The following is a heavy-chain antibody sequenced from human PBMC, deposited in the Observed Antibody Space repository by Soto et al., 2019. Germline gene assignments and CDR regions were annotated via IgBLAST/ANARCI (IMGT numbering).Heavy chain of an antibody. CDR1: GGTFSGYA. V-gene: IGHV1-69*12. D-gene: IGHD6-6*01. J-gene: IGHJ6*02. CDR2: IIPIFGTA. Sequence: QVQLVQSGAEVKKPGSSVKGSCKASGGTFSGYAISWVRQAPGQGLEWMGGIIPIFGTANYAQKFQGRVTITAVESTSTAYMELSSLRSEDTAVYYCASPYSSSFYYYGMDIWGQGTTVTVSS. CDR3: ASPYSSSFYYYGMDI.